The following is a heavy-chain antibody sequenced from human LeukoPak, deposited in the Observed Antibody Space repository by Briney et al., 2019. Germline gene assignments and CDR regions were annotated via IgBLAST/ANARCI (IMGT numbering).Heavy chain of an antibody. CDR1: GFTFSSYS. J-gene: IGHJ4*02. V-gene: IGHV3-21*01. D-gene: IGHD2-2*01. Sequence: GGSLRLSCAASGFTFSSYSMNWVRQAPGKGLEWVSYISSSSSYIYYADSVKGRFTISRDNAKKSLYLQMNSLRAEDTAVYYCARDPEWASVVVPAAIDYWGQGTLVTVSS. CDR2: ISSSSSYI. CDR3: ARDPEWASVVVPAAIDY.